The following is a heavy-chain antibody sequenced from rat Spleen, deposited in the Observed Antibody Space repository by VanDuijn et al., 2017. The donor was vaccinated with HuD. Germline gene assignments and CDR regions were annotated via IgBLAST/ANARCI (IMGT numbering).Heavy chain of an antibody. D-gene: IGHD1-12*02. J-gene: IGHJ3*01. Sequence: EVQLVETGGSLVQPGKSLKLTCATSGFSFSYAWMHWVRQSPEKQLEWVAQIKAKSYNYATYYAESVKGRFTISRDDSKNSVYLQMNNLKEEDTAIYYCTWDYYDATYYYRFTYWGQGTLVTVSS. V-gene: IGHV6-8*01. CDR2: IKAKSYNYAT. CDR3: TWDYYDATYYYRFTY. CDR1: GFSFSYAW.